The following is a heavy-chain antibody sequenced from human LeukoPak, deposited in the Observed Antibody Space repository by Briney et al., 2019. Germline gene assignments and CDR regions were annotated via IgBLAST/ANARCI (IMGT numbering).Heavy chain of an antibody. CDR3: ARSRPVVHKPVVDY. J-gene: IGHJ4*02. CDR2: IDHRGRT. CDR1: SGSICTGGYY. Sequence: SETLSLTCTVASGSICTGGYYRRCLRQPPGKGLGCIGNIDHRGRTYYNPSLKRRVTISVDTSKNQCSLRLSAVTAADTAVYYCARSRPVVHKPVVDYWGQGTLVTVSS. V-gene: IGHV4-30-2*01. D-gene: IGHD3-22*01.